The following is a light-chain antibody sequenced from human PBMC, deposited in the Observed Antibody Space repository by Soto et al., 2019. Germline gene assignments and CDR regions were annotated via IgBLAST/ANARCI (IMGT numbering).Light chain of an antibody. Sequence: IVLTQSPDTLSLSPGERATLSCRAIQSVSSNYLAWYQQKLGQAPRLLIYDASRRATGIPDRFSGSGSGTDFTLTNSRLEPEDFAVYYCQQYGSSYPWTFGQGTKVDIK. V-gene: IGKV3-20*01. CDR2: DAS. CDR3: QQYGSSYPWT. CDR1: QSVSSNY. J-gene: IGKJ1*01.